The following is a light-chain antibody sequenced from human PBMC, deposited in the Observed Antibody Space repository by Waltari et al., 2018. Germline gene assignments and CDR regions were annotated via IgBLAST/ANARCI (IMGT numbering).Light chain of an antibody. V-gene: IGLV2-23*02. CDR3: CSYAGTTTYVV. CDR2: EVY. J-gene: IGLJ3*02. CDR1: TSDVGSYDL. Sequence: QSALTQPPSVSGSPGQSITISCTGTTSDVGSYDLVSRYQHHPGKAPKIIIYEVYKRPSGVSYRFSASKSGNTASLTISGLQAQDEADYYCCSYAGTTTYVVFGGGTKLTVL.